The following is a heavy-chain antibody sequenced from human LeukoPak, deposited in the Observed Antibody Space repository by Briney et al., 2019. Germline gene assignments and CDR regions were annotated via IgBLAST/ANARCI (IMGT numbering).Heavy chain of an antibody. D-gene: IGHD5-18*01. Sequence: GGSLRLSCAASGFTFSSYAMSWVRQAPGKGLEWVSAISGSGGSTYYADSVKGRFTISRDNSKNTLYLQMNSLRAEDTAVYYCAKSEGLPYTAMVTVYYWGQGTLVTVSS. CDR3: AKSEGLPYTAMVTVYY. CDR2: ISGSGGST. CDR1: GFTFSSYA. V-gene: IGHV3-23*01. J-gene: IGHJ4*02.